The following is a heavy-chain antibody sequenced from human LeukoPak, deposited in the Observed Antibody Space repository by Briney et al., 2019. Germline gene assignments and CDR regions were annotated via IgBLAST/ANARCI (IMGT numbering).Heavy chain of an antibody. J-gene: IGHJ4*02. CDR1: GYTFTGYY. V-gene: IGHV1-2*02. Sequence: GASVKVSCKASGYTFTGYYMHWVRQAPGQGLEWMGWINPDSGGTNYAQKFQGRVTMTRDTSISTAYMELSRLRSDDTAVYYCARERFYSWGGYNNRIENGGQEPWVPVS. CDR3: ARERFYSWGGYNNRIEN. D-gene: IGHD3-10*01. CDR2: INPDSGGT.